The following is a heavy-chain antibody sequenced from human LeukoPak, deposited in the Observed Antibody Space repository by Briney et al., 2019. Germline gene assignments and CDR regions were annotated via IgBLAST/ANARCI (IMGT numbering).Heavy chain of an antibody. J-gene: IGHJ4*02. Sequence: PGGSLRLSCAASGFTFSSYAMRWVRQAPGKGLEWVAVISYDGSNKYYADSVKGRFTISRDNSKNTLYLQMNSLRAEDTAVYYCARVGQIDYWGQGTLVTVSS. CDR2: ISYDGSNK. CDR1: GFTFSSYA. D-gene: IGHD3-16*01. CDR3: ARVGQIDY. V-gene: IGHV3-30-3*01.